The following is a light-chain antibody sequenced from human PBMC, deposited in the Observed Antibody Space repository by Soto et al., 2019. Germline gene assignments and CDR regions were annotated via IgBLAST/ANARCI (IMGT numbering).Light chain of an antibody. CDR3: SSHTSGSTLYV. CDR1: DVGSYNY. Sequence: DVGSYNYVSWYQHHPGKAPRLMIYASSNRPSGVSHRFSGSRSGNTASLTISGLQAEDEADYYCSSHTSGSTLYVFGTGTKVTVL. CDR2: ASS. V-gene: IGLV2-14*01. J-gene: IGLJ1*01.